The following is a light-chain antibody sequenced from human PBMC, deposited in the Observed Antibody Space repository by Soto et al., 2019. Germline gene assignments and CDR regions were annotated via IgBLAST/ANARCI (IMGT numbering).Light chain of an antibody. V-gene: IGKV1-39*01. CDR2: GAS. J-gene: IGKJ2*01. CDR1: QTISTY. CDR3: QQSYSSPLYT. Sequence: DIQMTQSPSSLSASVGDRVTITCRASQTISTYLNWYQQKPGKGPKLLIYGASSLQSRVPSRFSGSGSGTDFTLTIRSLQPEDFATYFCQQSYSSPLYTFGQGTKLEI.